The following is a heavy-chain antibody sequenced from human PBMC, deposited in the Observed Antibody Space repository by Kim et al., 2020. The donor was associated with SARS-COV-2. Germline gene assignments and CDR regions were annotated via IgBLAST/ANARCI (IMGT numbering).Heavy chain of an antibody. CDR3: ARDRITMVRGVISPFDL. D-gene: IGHD3-10*01. J-gene: IGHJ2*01. V-gene: IGHV4-34*01. Sequence: LESRVTISVDSSKNQFSLKLSSVTAADPAVYYCARDRITMVRGVISPFDLWGRGTLVTVSS.